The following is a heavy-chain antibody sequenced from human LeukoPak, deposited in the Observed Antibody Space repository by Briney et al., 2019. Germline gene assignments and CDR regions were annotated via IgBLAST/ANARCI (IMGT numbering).Heavy chain of an antibody. Sequence: PGGSLRLSCVASGFTFRTYAMAWVRRAPGKGLEWVSSISGSGGMTWYADSVKGRLTISRDNSKTTVYLQMNGRRADDTAVYYCAKFRAVLIDQYYFDQWGQGTLPTVSS. CDR3: AKFRAVLIDQYYFDQ. J-gene: IGHJ4*01. CDR2: ISGSGGMT. V-gene: IGHV3-23*01. D-gene: IGHD6-19*01. CDR1: GFTFRTYA.